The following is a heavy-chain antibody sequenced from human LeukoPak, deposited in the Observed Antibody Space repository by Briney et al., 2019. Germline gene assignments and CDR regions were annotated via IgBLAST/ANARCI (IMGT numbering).Heavy chain of an antibody. J-gene: IGHJ3*02. D-gene: IGHD6-13*01. CDR2: LRGNGGST. Sequence: PGGSLRLSCAASGFTFSSYAMSWVRQAPGKGLEWVSSLRGNGGSTEYVDSVRGRFVISRDNSRNTLYLQMNSLRAEDTAVYYCAKSVTAAGTYAFDIWGQGTVVTASS. V-gene: IGHV3-23*01. CDR1: GFTFSSYA. CDR3: AKSVTAAGTYAFDI.